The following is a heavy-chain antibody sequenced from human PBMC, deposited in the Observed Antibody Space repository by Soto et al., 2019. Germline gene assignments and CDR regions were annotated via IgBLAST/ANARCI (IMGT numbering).Heavy chain of an antibody. Sequence: EVRLLESGGGLVQPGGSLRLSCAASGFTFSNYAIRWVRQAPGKGLEWVSSITGSGDRTDYAYSVKGRFTISSDNSKNTQYLQMNRLRVEDTAVYYCAKDPLKFSSSWYLEWWFDPWGEGSLVTVSS. CDR1: GFTFSNYA. V-gene: IGHV3-23*01. CDR3: AKDPLKFSSSWYLEWWFDP. CDR2: ITGSGDRT. D-gene: IGHD6-13*01. J-gene: IGHJ5*02.